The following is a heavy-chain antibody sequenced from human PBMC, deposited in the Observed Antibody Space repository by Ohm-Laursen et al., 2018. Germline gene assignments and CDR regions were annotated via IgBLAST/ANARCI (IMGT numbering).Heavy chain of an antibody. D-gene: IGHD5-18*01. CDR1: GFTFSSYA. Sequence: SLRLSCTASGFTFSSYAMSWVRQAPGKGLEWVSAISGSGGSTYYADSVKGRFTISRDNSKNTLYLQMNSLRAEDTAVYYCAKVVGYSYGKDAFDIWGQGTMVTVSS. CDR3: AKVVGYSYGKDAFDI. J-gene: IGHJ3*02. CDR2: ISGSGGST. V-gene: IGHV3-23*01.